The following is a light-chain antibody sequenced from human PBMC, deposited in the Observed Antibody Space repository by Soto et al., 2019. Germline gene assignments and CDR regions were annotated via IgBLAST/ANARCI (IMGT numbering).Light chain of an antibody. CDR3: ASWDDSLNGVV. J-gene: IGLJ2*01. CDR2: SNN. V-gene: IGLV1-44*01. CDR1: SSNIGVNT. Sequence: QSVVTQQPSASGTPGQGVTISCSGSSSNIGVNTVNWYQQLPGTAPKLLIYSNNLRPSGVPDRFSGSKSGTSASLAISGLQSEDEADYHCASWDDSLNGVVFGGGTKLTVL.